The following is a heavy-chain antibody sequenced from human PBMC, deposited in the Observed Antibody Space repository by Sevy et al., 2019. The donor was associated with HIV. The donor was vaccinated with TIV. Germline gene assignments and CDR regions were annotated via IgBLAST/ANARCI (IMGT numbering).Heavy chain of an antibody. D-gene: IGHD2-21*02. CDR3: ATVSGWRSSAYLYYFYSMDV. Sequence: GGSLRLSCAVSGFTSTINAMSWVRQAPGKGLEWVSVITGSGGNTYYADSVQGRFTISRDNSKNTLYLQMNSLRVEDTAVYYCATVSGWRSSAYLYYFYSMDVWGKGTTVTVSS. CDR2: ITGSGGNT. CDR1: GFTSTINA. J-gene: IGHJ6*04. V-gene: IGHV3-23*01.